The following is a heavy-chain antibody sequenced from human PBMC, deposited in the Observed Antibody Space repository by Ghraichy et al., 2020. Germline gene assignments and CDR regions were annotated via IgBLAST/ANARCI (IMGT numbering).Heavy chain of an antibody. J-gene: IGHJ3*02. CDR2: FDPEDGET. D-gene: IGHD3-22*01. V-gene: IGHV1-24*01. CDR1: GYTLTELS. Sequence: ASVKVSSKVSGYTLTELSMHWVRQAPGKGLEWMGGFDPEDGETIYAQKFQGRVTMTEDTSTDTAYMELSSLRSEDTAVYYCSTTYYYDSSGYPDAFDIWGQGTMVTVSS. CDR3: STTYYYDSSGYPDAFDI.